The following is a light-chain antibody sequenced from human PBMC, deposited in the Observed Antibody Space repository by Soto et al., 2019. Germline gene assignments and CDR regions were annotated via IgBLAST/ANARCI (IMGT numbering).Light chain of an antibody. CDR2: GAS. V-gene: IGKV3-20*01. J-gene: IGKJ1*01. CDR1: QSVASNY. Sequence: EVMLTQSPGTLSLSPGERATLSCRASQSVASNYLAWYQQKSGQAPRLLIYGASNRATGITDRFSGSGSGTDFAHTVKRQEPEDFAVYYCQPYDKSPRTLGQGTKVEFK. CDR3: QPYDKSPRT.